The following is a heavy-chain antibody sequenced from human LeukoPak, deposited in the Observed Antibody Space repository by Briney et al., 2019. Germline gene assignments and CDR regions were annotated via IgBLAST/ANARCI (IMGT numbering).Heavy chain of an antibody. CDR1: AGSFSGYY. Sequence: SETLSLTCAVYAGSFSGYYWSWIRQPPGKGLEWIGESNHSGSTNYNPSLKSRVTISVDTSKNQFPLKLSSVTAADTAVYYCARDYYYDSSGLTSYYFDYWGQGTLVTVSS. CDR3: ARDYYYDSSGLTSYYFDY. CDR2: SNHSGST. D-gene: IGHD3-22*01. V-gene: IGHV4-34*01. J-gene: IGHJ4*02.